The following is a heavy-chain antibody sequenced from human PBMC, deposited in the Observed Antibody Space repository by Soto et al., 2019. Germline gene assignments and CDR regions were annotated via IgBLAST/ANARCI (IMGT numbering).Heavy chain of an antibody. CDR1: GYTFTSSA. J-gene: IGHJ6*02. Sequence: ASVKVSCKASGYTFTSSAMHWVRQAPGQRLEWMGWINAGNGNTKYSQKFQGRVTITRDTSASTAYMELSSLRSEDTAVYYCARDTATYYDFWSGYHHYGMDVWGQGITVTVSS. CDR3: ARDTATYYDFWSGYHHYGMDV. CDR2: INAGNGNT. D-gene: IGHD3-3*01. V-gene: IGHV1-3*01.